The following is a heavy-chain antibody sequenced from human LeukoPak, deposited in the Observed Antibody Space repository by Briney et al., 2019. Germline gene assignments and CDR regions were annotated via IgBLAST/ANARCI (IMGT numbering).Heavy chain of an antibody. D-gene: IGHD2-2*01. CDR2: IYHSGST. CDR3: ARNIVVVPTVTGAFDV. V-gene: IGHV4-38-2*01. CDR1: GYSISSGYY. J-gene: IGHJ3*01. Sequence: SETLSLTRAVSGYSISSGYYWGWIRQPPGKGLEWIGSIYHSGSTYYNPSLKSRVTISVDTSKNQFSLKLSSVTAADTAMYYCARNIVVVPTVTGAFDVWGQGTMVTVSS.